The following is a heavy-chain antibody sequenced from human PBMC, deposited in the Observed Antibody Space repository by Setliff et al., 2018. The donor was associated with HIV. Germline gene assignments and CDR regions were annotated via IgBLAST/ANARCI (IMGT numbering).Heavy chain of an antibody. CDR3: ARRAGNYLDY. CDR2: VDHSGGT. Sequence: SETLSLTCAVYGTSFSGYYWNWIRQSPGKGLEWIGEVDHSGGTKFNPSLKSRVTISLKTSKNQFSLSLSSVTVADTGLYFCARRAGNYLDYWGQGTLVTVS. J-gene: IGHJ4*02. V-gene: IGHV4-34*01. CDR1: GTSFSGYY.